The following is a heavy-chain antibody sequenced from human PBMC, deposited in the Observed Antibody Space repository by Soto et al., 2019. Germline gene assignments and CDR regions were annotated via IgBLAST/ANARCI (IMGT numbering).Heavy chain of an antibody. CDR2: ISYDGSNK. CDR3: AKESIAVAGTIQYYYYGMDV. CDR1: GFTFSSYG. D-gene: IGHD6-19*01. J-gene: IGHJ6*02. Sequence: QVQLVESGGGVVQPGRSLRLSCAASGFTFSSYGMHWVRQAPGNGLEWVAVISYDGSNKYYADSVKGRFTISRDNSKNTLYLQMNSLRAEDTAVYYCAKESIAVAGTIQYYYYGMDVWGQGTTVTVSS. V-gene: IGHV3-30*18.